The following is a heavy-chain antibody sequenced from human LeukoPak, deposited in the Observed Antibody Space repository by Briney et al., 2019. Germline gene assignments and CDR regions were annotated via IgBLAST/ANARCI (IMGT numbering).Heavy chain of an antibody. CDR1: GLTVSRTH. CDR2: IYSGGYT. J-gene: IGHJ4*02. CDR3: ARAQGSSAYYCDH. V-gene: IGHV3-66*02. D-gene: IGHD3-16*01. Sequence: GGSLRLSCAVSGLTVSRTHMSWVRQAPGKGLEWVLVIYSGGYTYHADSVRGRFTISRDNSKNTVYLQMNSLKTEDAAVYYCARAQGSSAYYCDHWGQGALVTASS.